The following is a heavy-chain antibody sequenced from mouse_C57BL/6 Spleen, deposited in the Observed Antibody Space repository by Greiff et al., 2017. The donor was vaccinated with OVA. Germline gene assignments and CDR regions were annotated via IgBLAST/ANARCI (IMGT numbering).Heavy chain of an antibody. Sequence: EVQGVESGGGLVQPGGSLKLSCAASGFTFSDYYMYWVRQTPEKRLEWVAYISNGGGSTYYPDTVKGRFTISQDNAKNTLYLQMSRLKSEDTAMYFCARLAMDNWGQGTSGTVSS. CDR2: ISNGGGST. J-gene: IGHJ4*01. CDR3: ARLAMDN. CDR1: GFTFSDYY. V-gene: IGHV5-12*01.